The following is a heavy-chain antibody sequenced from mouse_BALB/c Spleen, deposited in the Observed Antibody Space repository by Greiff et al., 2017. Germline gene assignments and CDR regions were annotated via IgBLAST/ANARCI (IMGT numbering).Heavy chain of an antibody. Sequence: VQRVESGPGLVAPSQSLSITCTVSGFSLTGYGVNWVRQPPGKGLEWLGMIWGDGSTDYNSALKSRLSISKDNSKSQVFLKMNSLQTDDTARYYCARDLGIYYGNYDAMDYWGQGTSVTVSS. CDR2: IWGDGST. D-gene: IGHD2-1*01. J-gene: IGHJ4*01. V-gene: IGHV2-6-7*01. CDR3: ARDLGIYYGNYDAMDY. CDR1: GFSLTGYG.